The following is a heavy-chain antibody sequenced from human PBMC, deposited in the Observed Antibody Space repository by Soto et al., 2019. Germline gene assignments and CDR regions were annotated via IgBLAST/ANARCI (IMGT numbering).Heavy chain of an antibody. Sequence: EVQLLEYGGGLVQPGGSLRLSCAASGFTFSSYAMSWVRRAPGKGLGWVSALSGSGGSTYYADSVKGRFTISRDNSMNTLYLQMNNLRAEDTAVYYCAKTNAPISTWGQGTLVTVSS. V-gene: IGHV3-23*01. CDR1: GFTFSSYA. CDR3: AKTNAPIST. J-gene: IGHJ5*02. CDR2: LSGSGGST. D-gene: IGHD2-8*01.